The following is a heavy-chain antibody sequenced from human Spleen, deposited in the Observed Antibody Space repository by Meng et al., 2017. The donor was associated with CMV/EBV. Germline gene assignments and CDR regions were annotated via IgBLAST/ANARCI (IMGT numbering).Heavy chain of an antibody. V-gene: IGHV4-39*01. CDR3: AQGYTISAGYFFDY. CDR1: GGASSSPGAC. D-gene: IGHD2-2*02. Sequence: SGGASSSPGACVGGIGQPPGKGLDWMGTIDHSGSAFYNPSLKSRVSIYVDMTKTQFSLRLSSVTAADTAVYYCAQGYTISAGYFFDYWVQGTLVTVSS. J-gene: IGHJ4*02. CDR2: IDHSGSA.